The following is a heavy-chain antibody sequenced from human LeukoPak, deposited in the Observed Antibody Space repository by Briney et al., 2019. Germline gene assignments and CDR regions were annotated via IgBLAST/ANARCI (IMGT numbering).Heavy chain of an antibody. CDR3: ARVMNVVPAGSRYYYYGMDV. D-gene: IGHD2-2*01. Sequence: GGSLRLSCAASGFTFSSYSMNWVRQAPGKGLEWVSSISSSSSYIYYADSVKGRFTISRDNAKNPLYLQMNSLRAEDTAVYYCARVMNVVPAGSRYYYYGMDVWGQGTTVTVSS. J-gene: IGHJ6*02. CDR1: GFTFSSYS. CDR2: ISSSSSYI. V-gene: IGHV3-21*01.